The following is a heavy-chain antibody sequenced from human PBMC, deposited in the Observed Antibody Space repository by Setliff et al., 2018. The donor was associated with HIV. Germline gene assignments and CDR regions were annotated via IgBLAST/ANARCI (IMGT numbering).Heavy chain of an antibody. CDR3: ARGPAEWQIVVVPAAHWYFDL. CDR2: IYTSGST. J-gene: IGHJ2*01. CDR1: GGSISSYY. D-gene: IGHD2-2*01. V-gene: IGHV4-4*07. Sequence: PSETLSLTCTVSGGSISSYYWSWIRRPAGKGLEWIGRIYTSGSTNYNPSLKSRVTMSVDTSKNQFSLKLSSVTAADTAVYYCARGPAEWQIVVVPAAHWYFDLWGRGTLVTVSS.